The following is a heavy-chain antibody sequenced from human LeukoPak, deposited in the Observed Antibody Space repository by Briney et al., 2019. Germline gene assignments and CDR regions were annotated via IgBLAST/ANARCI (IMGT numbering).Heavy chain of an antibody. CDR2: IYTSGST. J-gene: IGHJ5*02. V-gene: IGHV4-61*09. D-gene: IGHD5-18*01. CDR1: GGSISSGSYY. Sequence: SQTLSLTCTVSGGSISSGSYYWSWIRQPAGKGLEWIGHIYTSGSTNYSPSLKSRVTISLDTSKNQFSLKLSSVTAADTAVYYCAREVDTAMVTKWFDPWGQGTLVTVSS. CDR3: AREVDTAMVTKWFDP.